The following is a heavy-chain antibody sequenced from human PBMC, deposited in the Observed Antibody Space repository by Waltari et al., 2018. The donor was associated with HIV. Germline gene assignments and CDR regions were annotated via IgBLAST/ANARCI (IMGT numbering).Heavy chain of an antibody. CDR1: GFHFRSYW. J-gene: IGHJ4*02. V-gene: IGHV3-74*01. CDR2: ISTDGSDT. CDR3: TRDLSTYGHEFDY. Sequence: EVQLLESGGDLVQPGGSLRLSCAASGFHFRSYWMHWIRQIPGKGLVWVSHISTDGSDTSYLESVKGRFTISRDNAKNTLYLQMNSLRVEDTAIYYCTRDLSTYGHEFDYWGQGTLVTVAS. D-gene: IGHD3-16*01.